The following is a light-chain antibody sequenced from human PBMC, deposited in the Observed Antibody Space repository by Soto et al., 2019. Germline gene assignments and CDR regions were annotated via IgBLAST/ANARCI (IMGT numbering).Light chain of an antibody. CDR2: AAS. J-gene: IGKJ4*01. CDR3: QNYNSYIII. CDR1: QTISSW. V-gene: IGKV1-5*01. Sequence: DIQMTQSPSTLSGSVGDRVTITCRASQTISSWLAWYQQKPGKVPKRLIYAASSLQSGVPSRFSGSGSGTEFTLTISSLQPDDVATYYCQNYNSYIIIFGGGTKVDIK.